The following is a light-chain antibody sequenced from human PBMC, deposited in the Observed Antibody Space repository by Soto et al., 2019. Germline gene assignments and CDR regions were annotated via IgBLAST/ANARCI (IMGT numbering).Light chain of an antibody. V-gene: IGKV3-20*01. J-gene: IGKJ3*01. Sequence: IVLTQSPGTLSLSPGERATLSCRASQSVSSSYLAWYQQKPGQAPRLLIYGASSRATGIPDRFSGSGSGTDFTLTISRLEPEDFAVYYCQQYGSSPGFTFGPGT. CDR2: GAS. CDR1: QSVSSSY. CDR3: QQYGSSPGFT.